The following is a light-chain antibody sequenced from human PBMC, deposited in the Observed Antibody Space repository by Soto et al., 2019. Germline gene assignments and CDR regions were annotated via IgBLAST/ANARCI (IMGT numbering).Light chain of an antibody. CDR3: QQYSNSPPLT. Sequence: ELVLTQVPSTPSLSPGATGTHSCRGRQSVTSGYLAWYQRKPGQAPRLLIYGASSRATVIPDRFSGSGSGTDFTLTISSLEPEDFAVYYCQQYSNSPPLTFGGGTKVEIK. CDR1: QSVTSGY. V-gene: IGKV3-20*01. J-gene: IGKJ4*01. CDR2: GAS.